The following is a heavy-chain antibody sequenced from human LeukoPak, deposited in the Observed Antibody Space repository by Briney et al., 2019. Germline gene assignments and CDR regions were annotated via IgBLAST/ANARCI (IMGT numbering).Heavy chain of an antibody. Sequence: GGSLRLSCEGSGFRFINFEMNWVRQAPGRGLEWVSFISSSGHTIYYADSVKGRFTISRDNARNSLYLQMNSLRAEDTAVYYCGRDPDSWGQGTVVTVSS. V-gene: IGHV3-48*03. CDR3: GRDPDS. CDR1: GFRFINFE. CDR2: ISSSGHTI. J-gene: IGHJ5*01.